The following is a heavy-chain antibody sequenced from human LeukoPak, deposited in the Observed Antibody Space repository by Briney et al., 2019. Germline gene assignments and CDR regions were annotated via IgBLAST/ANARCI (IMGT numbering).Heavy chain of an antibody. J-gene: IGHJ3*02. CDR1: GGTFSSYA. Sequence: EASVKVSCKASGGTFSSYAISWVRQAPGQGLEWMGGIIPIFGTANYAQKFQGRVTITTDESTSTAYMELSSLRSEDTAVYYCARTYDFWSGSDDAFDIWGQGTMVTVSS. CDR3: ARTYDFWSGSDDAFDI. CDR2: IIPIFGTA. D-gene: IGHD3-3*01. V-gene: IGHV1-69*05.